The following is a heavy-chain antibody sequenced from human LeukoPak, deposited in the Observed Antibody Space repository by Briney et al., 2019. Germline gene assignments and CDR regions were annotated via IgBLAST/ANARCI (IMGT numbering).Heavy chain of an antibody. J-gene: IGHJ6*02. CDR1: GFTFSSYG. Sequence: GGSLRLSCAASGFTFSSYGMHWVRQAPGKGLEWVAVISYDGSNKYYADSVKGRFTISRDNSKNTLYLQMNSLRAEDTAVYYCAGDMDVWGQGTTVTVSS. CDR3: AGDMDV. V-gene: IGHV3-30*03. CDR2: ISYDGSNK.